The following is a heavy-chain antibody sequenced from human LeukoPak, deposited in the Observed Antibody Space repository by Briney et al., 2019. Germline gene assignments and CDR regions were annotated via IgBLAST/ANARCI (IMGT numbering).Heavy chain of an antibody. Sequence: SGGSLRLSCAASGFIFSNNAMNWVRRTPGKGLEWVSSISGNGNDMNYRDSVKGRFTISRDNTRNSLYLQMDSLRVEDTAIYYCVRIPNGANFPNWFDAWGQGTLVTVSS. V-gene: IGHV3-21*01. CDR1: GFIFSNNA. D-gene: IGHD4/OR15-4a*01. J-gene: IGHJ5*02. CDR3: VRIPNGANFPNWFDA. CDR2: ISGNGNDM.